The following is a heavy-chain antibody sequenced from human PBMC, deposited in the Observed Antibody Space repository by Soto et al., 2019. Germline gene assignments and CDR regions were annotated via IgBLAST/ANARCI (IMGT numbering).Heavy chain of an antibody. J-gene: IGHJ5*02. CDR1: GGTFSSYA. D-gene: IGHD2-15*01. V-gene: IGHV1-69*12. Sequence: QVQLVQSGAEVKKPGSSVKVSCKASGGTFSSYAISWVRQAPGQGLEWMGGIIPIFGTANYAQKFQGRVTITADESTITAHMELSSLRSEDTAVYYWARDLSGGNPQGWFDPWGQGTLVTVSS. CDR2: IIPIFGTA. CDR3: ARDLSGGNPQGWFDP.